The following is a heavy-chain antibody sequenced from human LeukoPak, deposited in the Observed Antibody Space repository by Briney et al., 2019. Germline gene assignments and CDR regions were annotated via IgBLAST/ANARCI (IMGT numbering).Heavy chain of an antibody. V-gene: IGHV4-61*02. J-gene: IGHJ5*02. CDR2: IYTSGST. CDR3: ARVRWELRWFDP. CDR1: GGSISSGSYY. D-gene: IGHD1-26*01. Sequence: PSETLSLTCTVSGGSISSGSYYWSWIRQPAGKGLEWFGRIYTSGSTNYNPSLKSRVTISVDTSKNQFSLKLSSVTAADTAVYYCARVRWELRWFDPWGQGTLVTVSS.